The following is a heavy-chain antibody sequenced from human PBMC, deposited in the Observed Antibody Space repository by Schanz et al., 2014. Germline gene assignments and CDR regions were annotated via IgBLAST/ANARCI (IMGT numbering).Heavy chain of an antibody. CDR1: GFPFSDYY. V-gene: IGHV3-23*04. J-gene: IGHJ4*02. CDR2: IGGSGDST. CDR3: AKYGGGYSYGFVEY. D-gene: IGHD5-18*01. Sequence: VQLVESGGGVVQPGRSLRLSCAASGFPFSDYYMTWIRQAPGKGLVWVSGIGGSGDSTHYADSVKGRFIISRDNSKNTLYLQVNGLRAEDTAVYYCAKYGGGYSYGFVEYWGQGILVTVSS.